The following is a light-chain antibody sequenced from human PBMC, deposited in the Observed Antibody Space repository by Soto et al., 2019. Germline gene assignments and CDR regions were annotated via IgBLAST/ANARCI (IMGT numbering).Light chain of an antibody. CDR1: RSINTC. Sequence: DVRMTQSPSSLSASVGDTVTITCRASRSINTCLNWFQQKPGEPPKLLIYGASILHDGVPSRFSGSGSGADFTLTISGRQPVDFAIYHCQHIYSDLPFVGGTKV. J-gene: IGKJ4*01. V-gene: IGKV1-39*01. CDR2: GAS. CDR3: QHIYSDLP.